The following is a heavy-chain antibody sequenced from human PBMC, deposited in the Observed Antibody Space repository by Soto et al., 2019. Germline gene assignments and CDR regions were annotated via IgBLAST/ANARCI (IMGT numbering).Heavy chain of an antibody. CDR1: GFTFSNAW. J-gene: IGHJ6*02. V-gene: IGHV3-30-3*01. CDR3: ARDYYDSSGYPNPYGMDV. D-gene: IGHD3-22*01. CDR2: ISYDGSNK. Sequence: GGSLRLSCAASGFTFSNAWINWVRQAPGKGLEWVAVISYDGSNKYYADSVKGRFTISRDNSKNTLYLQMNSLRAEDTAVYYCARDYYDSSGYPNPYGMDVWGQGTTVTVSS.